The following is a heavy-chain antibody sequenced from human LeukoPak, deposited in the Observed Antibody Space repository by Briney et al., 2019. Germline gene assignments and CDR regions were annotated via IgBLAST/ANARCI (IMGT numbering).Heavy chain of an antibody. D-gene: IGHD3-9*01. V-gene: IGHV4-39*07. CDR2: IYYSGST. J-gene: IGHJ1*01. Sequence: ASETLSLTCTVSGGSISSSSYYWGWIRQPPGKGLEWIGSIYYSGSTYYNPSLKSRVTISVDTSKNQFSLKLSSVTAADTAVYYCARHPSEYYDILTGYSPAEYFQHWGQGTLVTVSS. CDR1: GGSISSSSYY. CDR3: ARHPSEYYDILTGYSPAEYFQH.